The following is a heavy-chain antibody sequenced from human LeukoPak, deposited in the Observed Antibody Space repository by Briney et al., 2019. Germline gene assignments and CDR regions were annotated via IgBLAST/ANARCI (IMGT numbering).Heavy chain of an antibody. D-gene: IGHD6-13*01. J-gene: IGHJ4*02. V-gene: IGHV3-7*01. Sequence: PGGSLRLSCAASGFTFSAYWMNWVRQAPGKGLEWVANINEDGSEKYYLDSVKGRFTISRDNAKNSLYLQMNSLRAEDTAVYYCASCWYSWGQGTLVTVSS. CDR1: GFTFSAYW. CDR2: INEDGSEK. CDR3: ASCWYS.